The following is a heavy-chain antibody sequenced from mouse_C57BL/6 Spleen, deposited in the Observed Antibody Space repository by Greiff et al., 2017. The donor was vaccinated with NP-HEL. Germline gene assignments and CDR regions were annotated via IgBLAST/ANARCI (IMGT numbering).Heavy chain of an antibody. CDR2: INPSSGYT. CDR1: GYTFTSYW. Sequence: VQVVESGAELAKPGASVKLSCKASGYTFTSYWMHWVKQRPVQGLEWIGYINPSSGYTKYNQKFKDKATLTADKSSSTAYMQLSSLTYEDAAVYYCARYDGSSWFAYWGQGTLVTVSA. J-gene: IGHJ3*01. V-gene: IGHV1-7*01. CDR3: ARYDGSSWFAY. D-gene: IGHD1-1*01.